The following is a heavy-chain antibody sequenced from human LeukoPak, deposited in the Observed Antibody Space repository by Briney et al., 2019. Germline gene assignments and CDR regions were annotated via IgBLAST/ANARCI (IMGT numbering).Heavy chain of an antibody. J-gene: IGHJ4*02. CDR2: ISGSDGGTT. CDR3: AKSRVATGTFYFDY. CDR1: GFTFSSYY. D-gene: IGHD6-13*01. V-gene: IGHV3-23*01. Sequence: GGSLRLSCAASGFTFSSYYMSWVRQAPGKGLEWVSGISGSDGGTTYYADSVKGRFSISRDDSKNTLYLQMNSLRVEDTAIYYCAKSRVATGTFYFDYWGQGTLVTVSS.